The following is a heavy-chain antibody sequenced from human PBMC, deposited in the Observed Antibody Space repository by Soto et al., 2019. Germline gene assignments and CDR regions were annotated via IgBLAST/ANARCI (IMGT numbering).Heavy chain of an antibody. CDR1: GFTFSSYG. V-gene: IGHV3-23*01. Sequence: EVQLLESGGGLVQPGGSLRLSCAASGFTFSSYGMTWVRQAPGKGLEWVSFSSATGAGTYYADSVKGRFTISRDNSKNTLYLQMTSRRADDTAVYYCAKDRRAGGNYGLYSDFWGQGALVSVSS. CDR2: SSATGAGT. CDR3: AKDRRAGGNYGLYSDF. J-gene: IGHJ4*02. D-gene: IGHD1-7*01.